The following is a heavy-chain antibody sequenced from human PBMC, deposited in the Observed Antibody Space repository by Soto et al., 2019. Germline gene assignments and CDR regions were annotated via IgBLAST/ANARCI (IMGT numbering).Heavy chain of an antibody. V-gene: IGHV1-46*01. CDR2: IKPSGGTT. CDR1: GYTFTTYY. CDR3: ARGDSWDYYYYYYMDV. D-gene: IGHD2-15*01. J-gene: IGHJ6*03. Sequence: ASVKVSCKASGYTFTTYYMHWVRQAPGHGLEWMGIIKPSGGTTTYAQKFQGRVTMTRNTSISTAYMELSSLRSEDTAVYYCARGDSWDYYYYYYMDVWGKGTTVTVSS.